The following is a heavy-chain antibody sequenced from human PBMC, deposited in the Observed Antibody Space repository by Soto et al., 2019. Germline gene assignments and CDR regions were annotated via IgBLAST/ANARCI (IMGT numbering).Heavy chain of an antibody. V-gene: IGHV1-69*04. CDR2: IIPILGIA. J-gene: IGHJ5*02. CDR1: GGTFSSYT. Sequence: ASVKVSCKASGGTFSSYTISWVRQAPGQGLEWMGRIIPILGIANYAQKFQGRVTITADKSTSTAYMELSSLRSEDTAVYYCARDYSSSSVPSDNWFDPWGQGTLVTVSS. CDR3: ARDYSSSSVPSDNWFDP. D-gene: IGHD6-6*01.